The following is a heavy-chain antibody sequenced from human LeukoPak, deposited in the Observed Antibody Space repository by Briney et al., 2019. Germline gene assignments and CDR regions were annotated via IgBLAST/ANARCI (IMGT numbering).Heavy chain of an antibody. J-gene: IGHJ4*02. D-gene: IGHD4-17*01. CDR1: GFTFSNYW. CDR3: ARGRGWGDYLFDY. V-gene: IGHV3-74*01. Sequence: GGSLRLSCAASGFTFSNYWMHWVRQAPGKRLVWVSRINSDGSSPSHADSVKGRFTISRDNVKNTLYLQMNSLRAEDAAVYYCARGRGWGDYLFDYWGQGTLVTVSS. CDR2: INSDGSSP.